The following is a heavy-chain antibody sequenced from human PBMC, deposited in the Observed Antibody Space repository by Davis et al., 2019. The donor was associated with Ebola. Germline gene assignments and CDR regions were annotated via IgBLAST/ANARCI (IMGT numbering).Heavy chain of an antibody. CDR3: ARGQYYDYVWGSRDYYGMDV. CDR1: GFTFSDNY. D-gene: IGHD3-16*01. Sequence: GESLKIPCAASGFTFSDNYMTWIRQAPGKGLEWVAYISYSGATIYYADSVKGRFTISRDNAKNSLHLQMNSLRAEDTAVYYCARGQYYDYVWGSRDYYGMDVWGQGTTVTVSS. CDR2: ISYSGATI. V-gene: IGHV3-11*04. J-gene: IGHJ6*02.